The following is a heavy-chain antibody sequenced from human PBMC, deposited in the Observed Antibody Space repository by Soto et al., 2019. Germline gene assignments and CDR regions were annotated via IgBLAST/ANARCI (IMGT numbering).Heavy chain of an antibody. J-gene: IGHJ5*02. Sequence: EVQLVESGGVVVQLGGSLRLSCAGSGLTLRSYAMTWIRQTPEKGLEWVSTISGRSGVPSYADSVNGRFTVSRDNSKNTLYLQMNSLRPDDTAIYYCAKGGPFTGGFDPWGQGTLVTVAS. V-gene: IGHV3-23*04. CDR1: GLTLRSYA. D-gene: IGHD3-16*01. CDR2: ISGRSGVP. CDR3: AKGGPFTGGFDP.